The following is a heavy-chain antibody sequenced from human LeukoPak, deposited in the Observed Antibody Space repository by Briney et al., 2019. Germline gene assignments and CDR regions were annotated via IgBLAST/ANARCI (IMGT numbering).Heavy chain of an antibody. Sequence: SVKVPCKASGGTFSSYAISWVRQAPGQGLKWMGRIIPIFGTAHHAQKFQGRVTINTDESTSTAYMELSSLRLEDTVVYYCARDRTDFWSGYYEGNWFDPWGQGTLVTVSS. V-gene: IGHV1-69*05. J-gene: IGHJ5*02. CDR3: ARDRTDFWSGYYEGNWFDP. CDR2: IIPIFGTA. CDR1: GGTFSSYA. D-gene: IGHD3-3*01.